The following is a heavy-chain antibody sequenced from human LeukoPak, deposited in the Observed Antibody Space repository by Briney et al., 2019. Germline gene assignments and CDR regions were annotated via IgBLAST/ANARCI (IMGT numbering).Heavy chain of an antibody. CDR2: MNPNSGNT. J-gene: IGHJ4*01. CDR1: GYTFSSYD. CDR3: AIRTSRGVSGSSYFDS. V-gene: IGHV1-8*01. D-gene: IGHD3-10*01. Sequence: ASVKVSCKASGYTFSSYDINWVRQAAGQGPEWMGWMNPNSGNTAYAQNFQGRVIMTRNTSISTAYMELSSLRFEDTAVFYCAIRTSRGVSGSSYFDSWGQEPWSPSPQ.